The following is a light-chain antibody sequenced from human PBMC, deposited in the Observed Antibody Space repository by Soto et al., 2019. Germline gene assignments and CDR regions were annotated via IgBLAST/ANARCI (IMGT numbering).Light chain of an antibody. Sequence: EIVLTQSPATLSLSPGEKATLSCRASQSVNIYLAWYQQKPGQAPRLLLYGASTRATGIPVRFSGSGFGTEFTLTISSLQSEDFAVYYCQQYKNWPLFGQGTRLEIK. V-gene: IGKV3-15*01. CDR3: QQYKNWPL. J-gene: IGKJ5*01. CDR2: GAS. CDR1: QSVNIY.